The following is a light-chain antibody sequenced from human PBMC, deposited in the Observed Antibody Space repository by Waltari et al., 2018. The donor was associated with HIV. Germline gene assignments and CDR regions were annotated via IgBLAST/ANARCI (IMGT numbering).Light chain of an antibody. CDR1: SSNIGNNY. J-gene: IGLJ2*01. CDR3: GTWDSSLSAGWV. Sequence: QSVLTQPPSVSAAPGQKVTISCSGSSSNIGNNYVTWYQQLPGTAPKLLIYDNNKRPSGIPDRFSGSKSGTSATLCITGLQTGDEADYYCGTWDSSLSAGWVFGGGTKLTVL. V-gene: IGLV1-51*01. CDR2: DNN.